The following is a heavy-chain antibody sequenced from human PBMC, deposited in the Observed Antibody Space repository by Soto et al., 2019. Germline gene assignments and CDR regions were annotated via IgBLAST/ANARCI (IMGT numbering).Heavy chain of an antibody. Sequence: QVQLVESGGGVVQPGRSLRLSCAASGFTFSGYGMHWVRQAPGKGLEWVAITRHDGSNTYYADSVRGRFTISRDNANKTLYLQMDSLRAEDTAVYYCARDGVGATTCFGYFDYWGQGTLVTVSS. CDR3: ARDGVGATTCFGYFDY. J-gene: IGHJ4*02. D-gene: IGHD1-26*01. CDR2: TRHDGSNT. CDR1: GFTFSGYG. V-gene: IGHV3-33*01.